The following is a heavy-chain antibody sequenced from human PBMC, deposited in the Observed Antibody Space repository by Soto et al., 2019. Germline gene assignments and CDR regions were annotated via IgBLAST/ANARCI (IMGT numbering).Heavy chain of an antibody. D-gene: IGHD6-13*01. J-gene: IGHJ4*02. V-gene: IGHV3-33*01. CDR1: GFTFSSYG. Sequence: GGSLRLSCAASGFTFSSYGMHWVRQAPGKGLEWVAVIWYDGSNKYYADSVKGRFTISRDNSKNTLYLQMNSLRAEDTAVYYCARDGGYSSSWDEGDYFDYWGQGTLVTVSS. CDR3: ARDGGYSSSWDEGDYFDY. CDR2: IWYDGSNK.